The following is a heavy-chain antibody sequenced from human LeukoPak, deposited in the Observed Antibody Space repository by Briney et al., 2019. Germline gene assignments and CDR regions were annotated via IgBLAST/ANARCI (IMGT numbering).Heavy chain of an antibody. V-gene: IGHV1-8*03. CDR3: ARATYYDFWSGPTDP. J-gene: IGHJ5*02. D-gene: IGHD3-3*01. CDR1: GYTFTSYD. CDR2: MNPNSGNT. Sequence: GASVKVSCKASGYTFTSYDINWVRQATGQGREWMGWMNPNSGNTGYAQKFQGRVTITRNTSISTAYMELSSLRSEDTAVYYCARATYYDFWSGPTDPWGQGTLVTVSS.